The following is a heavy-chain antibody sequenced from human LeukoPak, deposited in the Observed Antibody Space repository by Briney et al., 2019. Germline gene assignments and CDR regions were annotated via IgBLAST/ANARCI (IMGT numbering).Heavy chain of an antibody. CDR2: LPSGGGP. CDR1: GFTFSRYW. V-gene: IGHV3-23*01. D-gene: IGHD1/OR15-1a*01. Sequence: GGSLRLSCVVSGFTFSRYWMTWVRQAPGRGLEWVSSLPSGGGPSYADSVKGRFTVSRDNSKNTLYLQMNSLRADDTAVYYCAKTITPFTTNWDNSPGAFDVWGQGTVVTVSS. CDR3: AKTITPFTTNWDNSPGAFDV. J-gene: IGHJ3*01.